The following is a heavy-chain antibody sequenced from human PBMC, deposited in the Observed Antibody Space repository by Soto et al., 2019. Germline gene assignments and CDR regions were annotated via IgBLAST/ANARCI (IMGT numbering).Heavy chain of an antibody. J-gene: IGHJ4*02. CDR1: GGFIGSSSYY. CDR3: ARLAVGGRIQLPTREHVDY. D-gene: IGHD5-18*01. Sequence: AEALCLTWTVSGGFIGSSSYYWGWIRQPPGKGLEWIGSIYYSGSTYYSPSLKSRVTISVDTSKNQFSLKLSSVTAADTAVYYCARLAVGGRIQLPTREHVDYWGQGTVV. CDR2: IYYSGST. V-gene: IGHV4-39*01.